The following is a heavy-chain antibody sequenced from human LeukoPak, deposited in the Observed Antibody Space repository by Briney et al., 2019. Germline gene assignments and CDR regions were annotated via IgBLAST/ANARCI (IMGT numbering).Heavy chain of an antibody. D-gene: IGHD6-19*01. CDR2: IIPILGIA. J-gene: IGHJ2*01. Sequence: SVKVSCKASGGTFSSYAISWVRQAPGQGLEWMGRIIPILGIANYAQKFQGRVTITADKSTSTAYMELSSLRSEDTAVYYCARDLVEQWLSTYWYFDLWGRGGLVTVSS. V-gene: IGHV1-69*04. CDR1: GGTFSSYA. CDR3: ARDLVEQWLSTYWYFDL.